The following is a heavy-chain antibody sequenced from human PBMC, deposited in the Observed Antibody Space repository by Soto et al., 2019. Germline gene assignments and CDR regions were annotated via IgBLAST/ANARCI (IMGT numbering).Heavy chain of an antibody. CDR1: GFTFSSYV. CDR2: ISHDEIANK. CDR3: AREDESSGYAGTFQL. D-gene: IGHD3-22*01. V-gene: IGHV3-30*03. Sequence: QVQLVESGGGVVQPGRSLRLSCAASGFTFSSYVMHWVRQAPGKGLEWMALISHDEIANKVYADSVKGRLTISRDNSKNTVYVEMDDLRTEDTAVYYCAREDESSGYAGTFQLWGQGTLVTVSS. J-gene: IGHJ1*01.